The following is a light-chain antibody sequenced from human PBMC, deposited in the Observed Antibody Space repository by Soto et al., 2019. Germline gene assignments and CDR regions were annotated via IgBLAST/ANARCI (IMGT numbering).Light chain of an antibody. V-gene: IGKV3-15*01. CDR3: QQYYNWPRT. CDR2: GAS. CDR1: QSLGSD. J-gene: IGKJ1*01. Sequence: EIVLTQSQGTLSLSPGDTATLSCRASQSLGSDLAWYQQKPGQAPRLLIFGASARPTGIPARISGSGSGTEFTLTISSLRSEDFAVYFCQQYYNWPRTFGQGTKVDIK.